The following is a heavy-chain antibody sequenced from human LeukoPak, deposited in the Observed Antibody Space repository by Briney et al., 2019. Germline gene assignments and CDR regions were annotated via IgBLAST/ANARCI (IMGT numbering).Heavy chain of an antibody. CDR1: GFTFTTYA. D-gene: IGHD3-10*02. V-gene: IGHV3-48*04. Sequence: GALRLSCGASGFTFTTYAMTWVRQAPGKGLEWVSYISSSGSTIYYADSVKGRFTISRDNAKNSLYLQMNSLRAEDTAVYYCAELGITMIGGVWGKGTTVTISS. J-gene: IGHJ6*04. CDR3: AELGITMIGGV. CDR2: ISSSGSTI.